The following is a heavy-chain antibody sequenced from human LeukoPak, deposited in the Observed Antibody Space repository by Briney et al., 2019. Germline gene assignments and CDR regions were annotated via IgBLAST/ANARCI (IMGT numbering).Heavy chain of an antibody. CDR3: ARDPRLAANGDDNWFDP. Sequence: ASVKVSCKASGYTFTGHYMHWVRQAPGQGLEWMGWINPKNAGTNYAQKFQGRVTMTRDTSISTAYMELNRLTSDDTALYYCARDPRLAANGDDNWFDPWGQGTLVTVSS. V-gene: IGHV1-2*02. CDR1: GYTFTGHY. J-gene: IGHJ5*02. D-gene: IGHD3-16*01. CDR2: INPKNAGT.